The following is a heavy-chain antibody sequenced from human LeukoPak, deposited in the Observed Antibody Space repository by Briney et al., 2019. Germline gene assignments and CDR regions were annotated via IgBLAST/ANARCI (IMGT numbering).Heavy chain of an antibody. V-gene: IGHV4-59*12. CDR1: GGSISSYY. D-gene: IGHD6-6*01. CDR2: IFHGGNT. Sequence: ETLSLTCTVAGGSISSYYWNWIRQSPGKGLEWIGYIFHGGNTYYNPPLKSRVTISLDRSKNQFSLKLSPVTAADTAVYYCARDRRYSSSWYDAFDIWGQGTMVTVSS. J-gene: IGHJ3*02. CDR3: ARDRRYSSSWYDAFDI.